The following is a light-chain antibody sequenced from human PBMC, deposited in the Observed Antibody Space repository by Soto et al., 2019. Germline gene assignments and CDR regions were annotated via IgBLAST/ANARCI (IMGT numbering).Light chain of an antibody. CDR2: LGS. Sequence: DIVMTQSPLSLPVTPGEPASISCTSSQSLLHSNGYKYLDWYLQKPGQSPQLLIYLGSNRASGVADRFSGSGSGTDFTLKISRVEAEDVGVYYCMQALQTPRTFGQGTKVEIK. J-gene: IGKJ1*01. CDR1: QSLLHSNGYKY. V-gene: IGKV2-28*01. CDR3: MQALQTPRT.